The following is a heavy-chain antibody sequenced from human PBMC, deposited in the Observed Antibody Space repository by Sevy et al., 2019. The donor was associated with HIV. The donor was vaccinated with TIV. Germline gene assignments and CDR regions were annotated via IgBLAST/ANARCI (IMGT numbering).Heavy chain of an antibody. CDR3: ASRAIYMIGPRDAFDI. D-gene: IGHD3-22*01. V-gene: IGHV3-21*01. CDR1: GFTFSSYS. J-gene: IGHJ3*02. Sequence: GGSLRLSCAASGFTFSSYSMSWVRQAPGKGLEWVSSISSSSSYIYYADSVKGRFTISRDNAKNSRYLQMNSLRAEDTAVYYCASRAIYMIGPRDAFDIWGQGTMVTVSS. CDR2: ISSSSSYI.